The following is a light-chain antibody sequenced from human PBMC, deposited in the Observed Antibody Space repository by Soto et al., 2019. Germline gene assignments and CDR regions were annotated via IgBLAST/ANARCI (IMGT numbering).Light chain of an antibody. CDR2: AAS. V-gene: IGKV1-39*01. CDR3: QQTYTIPWA. CDR1: QSISNY. J-gene: IGKJ1*01. Sequence: DIQITHSPSSLSASVGDRVTITCRASQSISNYLNWYQQKPGKAPKLLIYAASSLQSGVPSRFSGSGSGADFTLTISSLQPEDFATYYCQQTYTIPWAFGQGTKVEI.